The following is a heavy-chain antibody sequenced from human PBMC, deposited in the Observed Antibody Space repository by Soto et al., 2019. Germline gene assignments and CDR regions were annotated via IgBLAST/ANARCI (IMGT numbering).Heavy chain of an antibody. J-gene: IGHJ5*02. CDR3: ARDQATVFIAARPFDP. CDR2: TIPIFGTA. V-gene: IGHV1-69*12. Sequence: QVQLVQSGAEVKKPGSSVKVSCKASGGTFSSYAISWVRQAPGQGLEWMGGTIPIFGTANYAQKFQGRVTITADESTSTAYMELSSLRSEDTAVYYCARDQATVFIAARPFDPWGQGTLVTVSS. CDR1: GGTFSSYA. D-gene: IGHD6-6*01.